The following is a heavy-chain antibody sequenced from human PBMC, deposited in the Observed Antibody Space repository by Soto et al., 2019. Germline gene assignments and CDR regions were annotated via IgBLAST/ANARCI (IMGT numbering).Heavy chain of an antibody. D-gene: IGHD2-21*01. CDR2: INHSGST. Sequence: SETLSLTCAVYGGSFSGYYWSWIRQPPGKGLEWIGEINHSGSTNYNPSLKSRVTISVDTSKNQFSLKLSSVTAADTAVYYCARGEGGTICYCYYYMDVWGKGTTVTVSS. V-gene: IGHV4-34*01. J-gene: IGHJ6*03. CDR3: ARGEGGTICYCYYYMDV. CDR1: GGSFSGYY.